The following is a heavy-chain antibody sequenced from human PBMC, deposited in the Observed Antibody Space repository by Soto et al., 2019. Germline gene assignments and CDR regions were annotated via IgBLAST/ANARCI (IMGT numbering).Heavy chain of an antibody. Sequence: SGGALRTSCAAPGFTFRSYWMHWGRPTPGKGLVWVSRINPGGSITAYADSVKGRFTISRDNAKNTLYLQINSLRGDDTAVYYCARVPTGKYGVWNYWGQGTLVTVSS. J-gene: IGHJ4*02. CDR1: GFTFRSYW. CDR3: ARVPTGKYGVWNY. CDR2: INPGGSIT. V-gene: IGHV3-74*01. D-gene: IGHD2-8*01.